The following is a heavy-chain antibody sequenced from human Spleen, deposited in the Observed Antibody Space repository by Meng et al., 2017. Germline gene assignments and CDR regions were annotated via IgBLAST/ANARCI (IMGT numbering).Heavy chain of an antibody. CDR2: IYYSGST. J-gene: IGHJ3*02. CDR1: GGSISSGGYY. Sequence: SETLSLTCTVSGGSISSGGYYWSWIRQHPGKGLEWIGYIYYSGSTCYNPSLKSRVTISVDTSKNQFSLKLSSVTAADTAVYYCARGAYCGGDCYQDDAFDIWGQGTMVTVSS. D-gene: IGHD2-21*02. CDR3: ARGAYCGGDCYQDDAFDI. V-gene: IGHV4-31*03.